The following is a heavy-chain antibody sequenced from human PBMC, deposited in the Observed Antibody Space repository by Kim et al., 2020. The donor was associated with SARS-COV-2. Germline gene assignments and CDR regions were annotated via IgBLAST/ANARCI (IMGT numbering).Heavy chain of an antibody. V-gene: IGHV4-59*01. Sequence: RVTISVDTSKNQFSLKLGSVTAADTAVYYCARNTADSGSYSPRSDAFDIWGQGTMVTVSS. J-gene: IGHJ3*02. D-gene: IGHD1-26*01. CDR3: ARNTADSGSYSPRSDAFDI.